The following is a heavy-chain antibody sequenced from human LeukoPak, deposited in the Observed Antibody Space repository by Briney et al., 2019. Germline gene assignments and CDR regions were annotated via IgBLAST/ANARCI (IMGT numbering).Heavy chain of an antibody. D-gene: IGHD3-3*01. CDR3: ARDRYDFSSYYYYYMDV. CDR2: TIPIFGTA. J-gene: IGHJ6*03. Sequence: ASVKVSCKASGGTFSSYAISWVRQAPGQGLEWMGGTIPIFGTANYAQKFQGRVTITTDESTSTAYMELSRLRSDDTAVYYCARDRYDFSSYYYYYMDVWDKGTTATVSS. V-gene: IGHV1-69*05. CDR1: GGTFSSYA.